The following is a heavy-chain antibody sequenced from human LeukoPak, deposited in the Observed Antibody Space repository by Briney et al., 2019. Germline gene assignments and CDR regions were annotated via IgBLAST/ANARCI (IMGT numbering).Heavy chain of an antibody. V-gene: IGHV3-30-3*01. CDR3: AKDCSSTSCPTSDY. J-gene: IGHJ4*02. D-gene: IGHD2-2*01. CDR2: ISYDGSNK. CDR1: GFTFSSYA. Sequence: PGRSLRLSCAASGFTFSSYAMHWVRQAPGKGLEWVAVISYDGSNKYYADSVKGRFTISRDNSKNTLYLQMSSLRAEDTAIHYCAKDCSSTSCPTSDYWGQGTLVTVSS.